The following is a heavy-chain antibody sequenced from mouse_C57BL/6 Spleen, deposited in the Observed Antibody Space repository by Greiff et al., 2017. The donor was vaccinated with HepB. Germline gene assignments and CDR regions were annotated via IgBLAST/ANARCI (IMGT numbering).Heavy chain of an antibody. CDR2: IDPEDGET. CDR1: GFNIKDYY. D-gene: IGHD2-5*01. Sequence: VQLKESGAELVKPGASVKLSCTASGFNIKDYYMHWVKQRTEQGLEWIGRIDPEDGETKYAPKFQGKATITADTSSNTAYLQLSTLTSEDTAVYYCASAYYSNYPDFDYWGQGTTLTVSS. CDR3: ASAYYSNYPDFDY. J-gene: IGHJ2*01. V-gene: IGHV14-2*01.